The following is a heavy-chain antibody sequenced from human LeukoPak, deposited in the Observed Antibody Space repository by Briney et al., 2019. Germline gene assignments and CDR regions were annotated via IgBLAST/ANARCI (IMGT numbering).Heavy chain of an antibody. CDR3: ARDEDGRSGGTPFDY. CDR2: IYTSGST. V-gene: IGHV4-4*07. J-gene: IGHJ4*02. CDR1: GGSISSYY. Sequence: SETLPLTCTVSGGSISSYYWSWIRQPAGKGLEWVGRIYTSGSTNYNPSLKSRVTMSVDTSKNQFSLKLSSVTAADTAVYYCARDEDGRSGGTPFDYWGQGTLVTVSS. D-gene: IGHD3-10*01.